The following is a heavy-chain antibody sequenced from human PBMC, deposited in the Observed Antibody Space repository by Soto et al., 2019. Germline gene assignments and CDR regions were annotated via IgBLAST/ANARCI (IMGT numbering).Heavy chain of an antibody. V-gene: IGHV4-34*01. CDR2: INHSGST. Sequence: PSETLSLTCAVYGGSFSDYSWTWIRQPPGKGLEWIGEINHSGSTYYNPSLRSRVTISVDTSKNQFSLKLTSVTAADTAVYYCSIVSSGWWYFDYWGQGTLVTVSS. J-gene: IGHJ4*02. D-gene: IGHD6-19*01. CDR1: GGSFSDYS. CDR3: SIVSSGWWYFDY.